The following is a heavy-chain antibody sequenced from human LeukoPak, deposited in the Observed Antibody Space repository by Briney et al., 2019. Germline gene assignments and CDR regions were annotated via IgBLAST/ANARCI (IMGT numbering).Heavy chain of an antibody. CDR1: GGYVSNKSDY. CDR2: IYTSGST. Sequence: SETLSLTCKVSGGYVSNKSDYWSWIRQPAGKGLEWIGRIYTSGSTNYNPSLKSRVTISVDTSKNQFSLKLSSVTAADTAIYYCARDAYSGSFFRWFDPWGQGTLVTVSS. V-gene: IGHV4-61*02. J-gene: IGHJ5*02. D-gene: IGHD1-26*01. CDR3: ARDAYSGSFFRWFDP.